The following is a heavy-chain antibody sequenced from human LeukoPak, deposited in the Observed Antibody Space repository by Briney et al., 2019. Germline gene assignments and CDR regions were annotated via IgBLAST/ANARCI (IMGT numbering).Heavy chain of an antibody. CDR1: GFTFSSYA. CDR3: AKEESNWNYPMYYYYYMDV. D-gene: IGHD1-7*01. CDR2: ISGSGGST. V-gene: IGHV3-23*01. J-gene: IGHJ6*03. Sequence: GGSLRLSCAASGFTFSSYAMSWVRQAPGKGLEWVSAISGSGGSTYYADSVKGRFTTSRDNSKNTLYLQMNSLRAEDTAVYYCAKEESNWNYPMYYYYYMDVWGKGTTVTVSS.